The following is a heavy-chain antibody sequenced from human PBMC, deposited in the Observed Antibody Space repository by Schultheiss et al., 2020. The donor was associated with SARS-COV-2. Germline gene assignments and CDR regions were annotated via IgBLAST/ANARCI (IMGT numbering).Heavy chain of an antibody. D-gene: IGHD5-18*01. CDR1: GGSISSSSYY. V-gene: IGHV4-39*07. Sequence: SQTHSLTCTVSGGSISSSSYYWGWIRQPPGKGLEWIGSIYYSGSTYYNPSLKSRVTISVDTSKNQFSLKLSSVTAADTAVYYCARDRRGQLSGSYYYYYGMDVWGQGTTVTVSS. CDR3: ARDRRGQLSGSYYYYYGMDV. CDR2: IYYSGST. J-gene: IGHJ6*02.